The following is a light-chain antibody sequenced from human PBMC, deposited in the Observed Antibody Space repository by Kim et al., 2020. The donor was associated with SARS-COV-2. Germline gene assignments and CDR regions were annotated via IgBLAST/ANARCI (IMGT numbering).Light chain of an antibody. Sequence: DIQMTQSPSSLSVSVGDRVTITCRASQNIKSYLNWYQQKPGKAPKVLINAASSLQSGVPSRFSGRGSGTNFTLTITSLQPEDPSTYYCQQAYSVPYTFGQGPKLEI. V-gene: IGKV1-39*01. CDR1: QNIKSY. CDR2: AAS. CDR3: QQAYSVPYT. J-gene: IGKJ2*01.